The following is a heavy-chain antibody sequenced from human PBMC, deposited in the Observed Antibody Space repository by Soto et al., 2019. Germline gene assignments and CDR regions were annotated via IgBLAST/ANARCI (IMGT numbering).Heavy chain of an antibody. D-gene: IGHD4-17*01. CDR3: ARGSRPTTVTTSGYYGMDV. V-gene: IGHV1-8*01. CDR2: MNPNSGNT. Sequence: GPSVKVSCKASGYTFTSYDINWVRQATGQGLEWMGWMNPNSGNTGYAQKFQGRVTMTRNTSISTAYMELSSLRSEDTAVYYCARGSRPTTVTTSGYYGMDVWGQGTTVTVSS. CDR1: GYTFTSYD. J-gene: IGHJ6*02.